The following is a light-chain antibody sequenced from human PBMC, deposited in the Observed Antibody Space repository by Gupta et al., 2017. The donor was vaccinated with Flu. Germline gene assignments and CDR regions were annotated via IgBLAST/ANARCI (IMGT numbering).Light chain of an antibody. CDR1: QKVAES. Sequence: ESATLSCRTGQKVAESFAWYQQKPGQPPRLLIYDASKRAAGIPDWFSASGSGTDFTLTITKIEPADFAVYYCLQRTSWPRFAFGPGTKV. V-gene: IGKV3-11*01. CDR2: DAS. J-gene: IGKJ3*01. CDR3: LQRTSWPRFA.